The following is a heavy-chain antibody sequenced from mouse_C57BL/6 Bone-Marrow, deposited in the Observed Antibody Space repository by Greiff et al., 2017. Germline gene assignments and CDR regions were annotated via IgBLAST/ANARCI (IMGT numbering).Heavy chain of an antibody. CDR3: TTLSFFDY. Sequence: VQLQQSGAELVRPGASVKLSCTASGFNIKDDYMHWVKQRPDQGLEWIGWIDPENGDTEYASKFQGKATITADTSSNTAYLQLSSLTSEDTAVYYCTTLSFFDYWGQGTTLTVSS. CDR2: IDPENGDT. CDR1: GFNIKDDY. V-gene: IGHV14-4*01. J-gene: IGHJ2*01.